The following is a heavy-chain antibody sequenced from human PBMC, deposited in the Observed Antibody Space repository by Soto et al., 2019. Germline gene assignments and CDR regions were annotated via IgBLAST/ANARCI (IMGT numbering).Heavy chain of an antibody. J-gene: IGHJ5*02. CDR2: IYHSGST. CDR3: ARHLLDCSSTSCYSRVDP. V-gene: IGHV4-30-2*01. CDR1: GGSISSGGYS. Sequence: PSETLSLTCAVSGGSISSGGYSWSWIRQPPGKGLEWIGYIYHSGSTYYNPSLKSRVTISVDRSKNQFSLKLSSVTAADTAVYYCARHLLDCSSTSCYSRVDPWGQGTLATVSS. D-gene: IGHD2-2*02.